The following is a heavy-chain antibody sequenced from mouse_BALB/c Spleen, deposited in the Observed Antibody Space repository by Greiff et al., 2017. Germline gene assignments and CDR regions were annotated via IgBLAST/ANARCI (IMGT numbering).Heavy chain of an antibody. V-gene: IGHV5-12-2*01. D-gene: IGHD2-14*01. J-gene: IGHJ1*01. Sequence: EVHLVESGGGLVQPGGSLKLSCAASGFTFSSYTMSWVRQTPEKRLEWVAYISNGGGSTYYPDTVKGRFTISRDNAKNTLYLQMSSLKSEDTAMYYCARQGYRYYWYFDVWGAGTTVTVSS. CDR2: ISNGGGST. CDR3: ARQGYRYYWYFDV. CDR1: GFTFSSYT.